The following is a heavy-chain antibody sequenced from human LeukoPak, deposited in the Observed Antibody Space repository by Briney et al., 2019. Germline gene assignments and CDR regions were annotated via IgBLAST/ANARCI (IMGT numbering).Heavy chain of an antibody. D-gene: IGHD1-1*01. CDR1: GYTFTGYY. J-gene: IGHJ4*02. V-gene: IGHV1-2*02. CDR3: ASSTETMTYFDY. Sequence: ASVKVSCKAPGYTFTGYYMHWVRQAPGQGLEWMGWINPNSGGTNYAQKFQGRVTMTRDTSISTAYMELSRLRSDDTAVYYCASSTETMTYFDYWGQGTLVTVSS. CDR2: INPNSGGT.